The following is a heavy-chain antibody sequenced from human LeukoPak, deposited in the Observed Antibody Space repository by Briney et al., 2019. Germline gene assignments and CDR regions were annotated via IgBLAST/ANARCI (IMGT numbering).Heavy chain of an antibody. V-gene: IGHV4-39*07. CDR3: ARVSFSRVGYFDY. CDR1: GGSISSSSYY. CDR2: IYYSGST. Sequence: PSETLSLTCTVSGGSISSSSYYWGWIRQPPGKGLEWIGSIYYSGSTYYNPSLKSRVTISVDTSKNQFSLKLSSVTAADTAVYYCARVSFSRVGYFDYWGQGTLVTVSS. D-gene: IGHD1-26*01. J-gene: IGHJ4*02.